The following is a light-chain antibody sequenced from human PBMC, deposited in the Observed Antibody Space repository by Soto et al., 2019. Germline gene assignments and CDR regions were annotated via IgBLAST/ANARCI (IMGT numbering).Light chain of an antibody. CDR1: SSNIGSNT. V-gene: IGLV1-44*01. Sequence: QAVVTQPPSASGTPGQRVTISCSGGSSNIGSNTVNWYQQLPGTAPTLLIYSSNQRPSGVPDRFSGSKSGTSASLAISGLQSEDEADYYCVTWDDSLNDYVFGTGTKLTVL. J-gene: IGLJ1*01. CDR2: SSN. CDR3: VTWDDSLNDYV.